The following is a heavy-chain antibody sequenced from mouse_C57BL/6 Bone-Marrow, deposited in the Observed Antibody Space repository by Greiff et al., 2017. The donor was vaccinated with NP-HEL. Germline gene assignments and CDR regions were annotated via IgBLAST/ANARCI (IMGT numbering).Heavy chain of an antibody. CDR1: GFTFSDYG. Sequence: EVQVVESGGGLVKPGGSLKLSCAASGFTFSDYGMHWVRQAPEKGLEWVAYISRGSSTIYYADTVKGRFTISRDNAKNTLFLQMTSLRSEDTAMYYCASPYFDVWGTGTTVTVSS. CDR2: ISRGSSTI. CDR3: ASPYFDV. V-gene: IGHV5-17*01. J-gene: IGHJ1*03.